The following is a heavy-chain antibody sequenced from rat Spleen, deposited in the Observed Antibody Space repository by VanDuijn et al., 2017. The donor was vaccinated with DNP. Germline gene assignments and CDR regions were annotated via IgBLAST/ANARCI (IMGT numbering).Heavy chain of an antibody. D-gene: IGHD1-4*01. CDR1: GFTYSNYV. Sequence: EVQLVESGGGLVQPGRSLKLSCAASGFTYSNYVMAWVRQAPGKGLEWVASISYEGSNTNYIPSLKEKNTISRDNAQNTLYLQMSKLGSEDTANYYGACRPPPTRGSFDYWGQGVMVTVSS. CDR3: ACRPPPTRGSFDY. V-gene: IGHV5-22*01. CDR2: ISYEGSNT. J-gene: IGHJ2*01.